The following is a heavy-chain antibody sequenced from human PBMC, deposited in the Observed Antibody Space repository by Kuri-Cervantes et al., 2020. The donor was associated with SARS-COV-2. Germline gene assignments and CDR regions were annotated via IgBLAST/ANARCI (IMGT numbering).Heavy chain of an antibody. CDR2: IRGTGGST. CDR3: AKDKGSPRGWGTMIKGYFDY. CDR1: GFSFNNYA. V-gene: IGHV3-23*01. Sequence: GGSLRLSCAASGFSFNNYAMNWVRQAPGKGLEWVTTIRGTGGSTYYADSVKGRFTISRDKSGNTLYLQMSSLRAEDTAIYYCAKDKGSPRGWGTMIKGYFDYWGQGTLVTVSS. D-gene: IGHD3-22*01. J-gene: IGHJ4*02.